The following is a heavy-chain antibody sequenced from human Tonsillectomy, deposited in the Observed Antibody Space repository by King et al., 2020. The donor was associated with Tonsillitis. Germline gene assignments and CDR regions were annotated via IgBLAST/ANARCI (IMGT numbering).Heavy chain of an antibody. J-gene: IGHJ1*01. D-gene: IGHD6-19*01. Sequence: VQLVESGGGLVQPGGSLRLSCAAPGFSLSNYWTSWVRQAPGKGLEWGAHIKQDGPEKHYVDSVKGRFPLSTDNAKNSLYLQMNSLAVEDTSVYYCARGRSSGWCDCGGQGTLVTVSS. CDR2: IKQDGPEK. CDR3: ARGRSSGWCDC. V-gene: IGHV3-7*04. CDR1: GFSLSNYW.